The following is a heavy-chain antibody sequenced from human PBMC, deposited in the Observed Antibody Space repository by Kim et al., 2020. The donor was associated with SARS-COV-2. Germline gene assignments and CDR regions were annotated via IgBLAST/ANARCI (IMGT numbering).Heavy chain of an antibody. V-gene: IGHV4-34*01. CDR3: AWWSAGTIGDTSGFSYYY. CDR1: GGSFSGYY. D-gene: IGHD3-22*01. CDR2: IKHNGST. Sequence: SGTLSLTCAVYGGSFSGYYWSWIRQPPGKGLEWVGGIKHNGSTNYNASSTRRVTISIVTTKNQYSLQHLPVNTADTAVTYCAWWSAGTIGDTSGFSYYY. J-gene: IGHJ6*01.